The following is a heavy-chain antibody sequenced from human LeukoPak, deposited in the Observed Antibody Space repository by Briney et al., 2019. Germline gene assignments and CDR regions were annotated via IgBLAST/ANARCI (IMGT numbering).Heavy chain of an antibody. Sequence: GRSLRPSCTASGFTFGDYAMSWVRQAPGKGLEWVGFIRSKAYGGTTEYAASVKGRFTISRDDSKSIAYLQMNSLKTEDTAVYYCTRLIDYSNYAYCYYGMDVWGQGTTVTVSS. CDR2: IRSKAYGGTT. J-gene: IGHJ6*02. CDR3: TRLIDYSNYAYCYYGMDV. V-gene: IGHV3-49*04. CDR1: GFTFGDYA. D-gene: IGHD4-11*01.